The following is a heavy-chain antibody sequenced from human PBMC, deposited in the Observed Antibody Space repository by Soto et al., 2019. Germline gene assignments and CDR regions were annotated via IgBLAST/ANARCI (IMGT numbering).Heavy chain of an antibody. J-gene: IGHJ4*02. V-gene: IGHV3-23*01. CDR3: AKDQAPGLIRESPENY. CDR2: ISGSGGST. D-gene: IGHD3-22*01. Sequence: EVQLLESGGGLVQPGGSLRLSCAASGFTFSSYAMSWVRQAPGKGLEWVSAISGSGGSTYYADSVKGRFTISRDNSKNPLYLHMNSLRAEDTAVYYCAKDQAPGLIRESPENYWGQGTLVTVSS. CDR1: GFTFSSYA.